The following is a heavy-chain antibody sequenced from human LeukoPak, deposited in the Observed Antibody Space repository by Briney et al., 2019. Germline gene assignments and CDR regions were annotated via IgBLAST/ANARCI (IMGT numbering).Heavy chain of an antibody. CDR1: GFNFSNYA. CDR3: AREKGYCSGGSCPDAFDI. J-gene: IGHJ3*02. D-gene: IGHD2-15*01. V-gene: IGHV3-30*04. CDR2: ISYDGRNK. Sequence: PGRSLRLSCAASGFNFSNYAIHWVRQVPGKGLEWVAVISYDGRNKLYADSVKGRFTISRDNSKNTLYLQMNSLRVEDTAVYYCAREKGYCSGGSCPDAFDIWGQGTMVTVSS.